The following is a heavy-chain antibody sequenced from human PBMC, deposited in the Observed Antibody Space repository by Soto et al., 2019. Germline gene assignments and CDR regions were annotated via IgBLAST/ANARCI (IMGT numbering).Heavy chain of an antibody. D-gene: IGHD4-17*01. CDR2: IYYSGST. V-gene: IGHV4-30-4*01. CDR1: GGSISSGDYY. Sequence: QVQLQESGPGLVKPSQTLSLTCTVSGGSISSGDYYWSWIRQPPGKGLEWIGYIYYSGSTYYNPSLKSRVTISVDPSHNQFSLKLSSVTAADTAVYYCARDHQYGDYFDYWGQGTLVTVSS. J-gene: IGHJ4*02. CDR3: ARDHQYGDYFDY.